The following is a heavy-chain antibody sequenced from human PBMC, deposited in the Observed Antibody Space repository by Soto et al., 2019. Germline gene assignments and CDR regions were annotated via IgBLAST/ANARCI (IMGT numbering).Heavy chain of an antibody. CDR1: GFTFSSYG. Sequence: QVQLVESGGGVVQPGRSLRLSCAASGFTFSSYGMHWVRQAPGKGLEWVAVISYDGSNKYYADSVKGRFTISRDNSKNTLYLQMNRMRAEDTAVYYCAKGMSGSYYNDAFDIWGQGTMVTVSS. D-gene: IGHD1-26*01. CDR2: ISYDGSNK. CDR3: AKGMSGSYYNDAFDI. J-gene: IGHJ3*02. V-gene: IGHV3-30*18.